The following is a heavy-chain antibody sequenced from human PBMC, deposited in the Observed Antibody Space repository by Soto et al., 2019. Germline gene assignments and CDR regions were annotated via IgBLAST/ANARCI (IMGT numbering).Heavy chain of an antibody. Sequence: ASVKVSCKASGYTFTGYYMHWVRQAPGQELEWMGWINPNSGGTNYAQKFQGRVTMTRDTSISTAYMELSRLRSDDTAVYYCARAGIGCSGGSCYFNWFDPWGQGTLVTSPQ. CDR1: GYTFTGYY. CDR2: INPNSGGT. J-gene: IGHJ5*02. V-gene: IGHV1-2*02. CDR3: ARAGIGCSGGSCYFNWFDP. D-gene: IGHD2-15*01.